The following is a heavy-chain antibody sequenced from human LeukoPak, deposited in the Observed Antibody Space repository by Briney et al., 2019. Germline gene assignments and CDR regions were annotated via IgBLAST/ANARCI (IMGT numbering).Heavy chain of an antibody. D-gene: IGHD2-2*02. V-gene: IGHV1-18*01. J-gene: IGHJ5*02. CDR3: ARDPSHYCSSTSRYKGWFDP. Sequence: GASVKVSCKASGYTFTSYGISWVRQAPGQGLEWMGWISAYSGNTNYAQKLQGRVTMTTDTSTSTAYMELRSLRSDDTAVYYCARDPSHYCSSTSRYKGWFDPWGQGTLVTVSS. CDR1: GYTFTSYG. CDR2: ISAYSGNT.